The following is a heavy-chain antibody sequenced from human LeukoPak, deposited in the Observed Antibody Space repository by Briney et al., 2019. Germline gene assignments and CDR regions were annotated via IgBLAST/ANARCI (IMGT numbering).Heavy chain of an antibody. Sequence: ASVKVSCKASGYTFTSYGISWVRQAPGQGLEWMRWISAYNGNTNYAQKLQGRVTMTTDTSTSTAYMELRSLRSDDTAVYYCARGPHSSSSGLIWLYYFDYWGQGTLVTVSS. CDR2: ISAYNGNT. V-gene: IGHV1-18*01. D-gene: IGHD6-19*01. J-gene: IGHJ4*02. CDR3: ARGPHSSSSGLIWLYYFDY. CDR1: GYTFTSYG.